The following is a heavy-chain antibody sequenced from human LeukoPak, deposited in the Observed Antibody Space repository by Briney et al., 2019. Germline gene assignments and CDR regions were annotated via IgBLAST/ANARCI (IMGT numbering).Heavy chain of an antibody. J-gene: IGHJ3*02. CDR2: ISGSGGST. CDR1: GFTFSSHA. Sequence: GGSLRLSCAASGFTFSSHAMSWVRQAPGKGLERVSAISGSGGSTYYADSVKGRFTISRDNSKNTLYLQMNSLRAEDTALYYCATHAQSDAFDIWGQGTMVTVSS. V-gene: IGHV3-23*01. CDR3: ATHAQSDAFDI.